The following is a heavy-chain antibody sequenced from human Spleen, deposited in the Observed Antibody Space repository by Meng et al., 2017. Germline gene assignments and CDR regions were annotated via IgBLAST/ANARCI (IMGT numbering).Heavy chain of an antibody. CDR2: INPKSGDT. J-gene: IGHJ4*02. Sequence: ASVKVSCKASGYMFTTYGINWVRRAPGQGLEWMGRINPKSGDTHYAQKFQGRVTMTGDTSISTAYMELSGLRSDDTAMYYCARDEDISAAGKLFGDYWGQGTLVTVSS. CDR3: ARDEDISAAGKLFGDY. CDR1: GYMFTTYG. D-gene: IGHD6-13*01. V-gene: IGHV1-2*06.